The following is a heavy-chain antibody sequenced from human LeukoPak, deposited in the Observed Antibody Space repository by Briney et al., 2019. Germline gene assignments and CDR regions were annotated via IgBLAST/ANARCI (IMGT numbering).Heavy chain of an antibody. CDR3: ARDMYVPLSAHHYYSGLDV. D-gene: IGHD3-16*01. CDR2: INHSGST. V-gene: IGHV4-34*01. J-gene: IGHJ6*02. Sequence: SETLSLTCAVYGGSFSGYYWSWIRQPLGKGLEWIGEINHSGSTNYNPSLKSRVTISVDTSKNQFSLKLSSVTAADSAIYYCARDMYVPLSAHHYYSGLDVWGQGTTVTVSS. CDR1: GGSFSGYY.